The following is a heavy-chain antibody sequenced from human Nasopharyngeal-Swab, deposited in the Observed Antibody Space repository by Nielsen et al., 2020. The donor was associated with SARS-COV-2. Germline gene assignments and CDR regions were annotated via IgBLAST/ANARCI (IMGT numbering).Heavy chain of an antibody. CDR1: GFTFSSYG. J-gene: IGHJ6*02. CDR3: ANIAARPIYGMDV. D-gene: IGHD6-6*01. CDR2: ISYDGSNK. V-gene: IGHV3-30*18. Sequence: GGSLRLSCAASGFTFSSYGMHWVRQAPGKGLEWVAVISYDGSNKYYADSVKGRFTISRDNSKNTLYLQMNSLRAEDTAVYYCANIAARPIYGMDVWGQGTTVTVSS.